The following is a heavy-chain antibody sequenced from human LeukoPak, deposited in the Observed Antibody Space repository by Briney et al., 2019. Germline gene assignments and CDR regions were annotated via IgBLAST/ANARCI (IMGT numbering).Heavy chain of an antibody. J-gene: IGHJ4*02. V-gene: IGHV3-23*01. Sequence: GGSLRLSCAASGFTFSTYAMSWVRQAPGRGLEWVSIISGSGGTTYYADSVKGRFTISRDSSKNTLYLQMNSLRAEDTAVYYCAAQKRGNYRPYYFDYWGQGTLATVSS. D-gene: IGHD3-16*02. CDR2: ISGSGGTT. CDR1: GFTFSTYA. CDR3: AAQKRGNYRPYYFDY.